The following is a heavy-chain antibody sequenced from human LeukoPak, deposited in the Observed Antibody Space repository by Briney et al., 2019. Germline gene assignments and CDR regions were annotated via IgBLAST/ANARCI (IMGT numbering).Heavy chain of an antibody. J-gene: IGHJ4*02. Sequence: GGSLRLSCAASGFTFSSYAMSWVRQAPGEGLEWVSAISGSGGSTYYADPVKGRFTISRDNSKNTLYLQMNSLRAEDTAVYYCAKAYYYDSSGYGLFDYWGQGTLVTVSS. D-gene: IGHD3-22*01. CDR3: AKAYYYDSSGYGLFDY. V-gene: IGHV3-23*01. CDR2: ISGSGGST. CDR1: GFTFSSYA.